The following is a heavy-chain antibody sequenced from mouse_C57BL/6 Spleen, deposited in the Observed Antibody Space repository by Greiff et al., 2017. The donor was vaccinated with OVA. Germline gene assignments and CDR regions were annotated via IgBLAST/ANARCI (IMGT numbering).Heavy chain of an antibody. Sequence: QVQLQQPGTELVKPGASVKLSCKASGYTFTSYWMHWVKQRPGQGLEWIGNINPSNGGTNYNEKFKSKATLTVDKSSSTAYMQLSSLTSEDSAVYYGARERAHYYGSSYGIDYWGQGTTLTVSS. CDR3: ARERAHYYGSSYGIDY. D-gene: IGHD1-1*01. CDR1: GYTFTSYW. V-gene: IGHV1-53*01. CDR2: INPSNGGT. J-gene: IGHJ2*01.